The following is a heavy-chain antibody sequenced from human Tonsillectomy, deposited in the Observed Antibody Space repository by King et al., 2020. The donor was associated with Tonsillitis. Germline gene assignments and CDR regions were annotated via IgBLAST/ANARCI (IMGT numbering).Heavy chain of an antibody. V-gene: IGHV3-30*03. J-gene: IGHJ4*02. CDR1: GFTFSNYG. CDR3: YVGGDDVGGDCYFNH. CDR2: ISYDGSNE. D-gene: IGHD3-10*02. Sequence: QLVQSGGDVVQPGRSLRLSCAASGFTFSNYGMHWVRQAPGKGLEWVALISYDGSNEYYADSVKGRFTISRDNSKNTVYLQLNSLRAEDTAVYFCYVGGDDVGGDCYFNHWGQGTPVTVSS.